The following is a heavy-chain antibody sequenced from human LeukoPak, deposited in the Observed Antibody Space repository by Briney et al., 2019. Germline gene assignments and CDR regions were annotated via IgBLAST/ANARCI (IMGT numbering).Heavy chain of an antibody. V-gene: IGHV4-39*07. CDR3: ARGDSSSWYGYFDY. CDR2: IYYSGTT. D-gene: IGHD6-13*01. Sequence: SETLSLICTVSGGSISSSSYYWGWIRQPPGKGQERIGSIYYSGTTNYNSSLRSRVTISVDTSKNQFSLKLSSVTAADTAVYYCARGDSSSWYGYFDYWGQGTLVTVSS. CDR1: GGSISSSSYY. J-gene: IGHJ4*02.